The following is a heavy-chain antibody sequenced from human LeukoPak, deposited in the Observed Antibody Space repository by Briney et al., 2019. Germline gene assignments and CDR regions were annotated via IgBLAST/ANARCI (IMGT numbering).Heavy chain of an antibody. CDR2: IRYDGSNK. CDR1: GFTFSSYE. Sequence: GGSLRLSCAASGFTFSSYEMNWVRQAPGKGLEWVAFIRYDGSNKYYADSVKGRFTISRDNAKNTLYLQMNSLRAEDTAVYYCAKRRGLELLYYYYMDVWGKGTTVTVSS. J-gene: IGHJ6*03. V-gene: IGHV3-30*02. CDR3: AKRRGLELLYYYYMDV. D-gene: IGHD1-7*01.